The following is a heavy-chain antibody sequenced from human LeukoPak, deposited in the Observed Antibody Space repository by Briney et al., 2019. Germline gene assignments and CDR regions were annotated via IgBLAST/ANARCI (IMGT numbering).Heavy chain of an antibody. D-gene: IGHD3-10*01. V-gene: IGHV3-23*01. CDR1: GFTFSSYA. Sequence: GGSLRLSCAASGFTFSSYAMSWVRQAPGKGLEWVSAISGSGGSTYYADSVKGRFTISRDNSKNTLYLQMNSLRAEDTAVYYCAKAPCLWFGELCLTYYYYYGMDVWGQGTTVTVSS. CDR3: AKAPCLWFGELCLTYYYYYGMDV. J-gene: IGHJ6*02. CDR2: ISGSGGST.